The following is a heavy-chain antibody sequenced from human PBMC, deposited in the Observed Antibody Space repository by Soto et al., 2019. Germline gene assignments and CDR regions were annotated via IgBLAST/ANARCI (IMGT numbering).Heavy chain of an antibody. CDR1: GYTFTSYG. Sequence: ASVKVSCKASGYTFTSYGISWVRQAPGQGLEWMGWISAYNGNTNYAQKLQGRVTMTTDTSTSTAYMELRSLRSDDTAVYYCARDCSSKSCYGALDAFDIWGQGTMVTVS. CDR2: ISAYNGNT. CDR3: ARDCSSKSCYGALDAFDI. J-gene: IGHJ3*02. V-gene: IGHV1-18*01. D-gene: IGHD2-2*01.